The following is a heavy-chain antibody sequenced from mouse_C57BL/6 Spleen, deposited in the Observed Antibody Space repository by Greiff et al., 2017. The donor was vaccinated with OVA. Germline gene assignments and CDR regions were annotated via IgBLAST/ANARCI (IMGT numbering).Heavy chain of an antibody. V-gene: IGHV14-4*01. CDR1: GFNIKDDY. J-gene: IGHJ2*01. CDR3: TKEDYGYDGFFDY. D-gene: IGHD2-2*01. CDR2: IDPENGDT. Sequence: VQLQQSGAELVRPGASVKLSCTASGFNIKDDYMHWVKQRPEQGLEWIGWIDPENGDTEYASKFQGKATITADTSSNTAYLQLSSLTYEDTAVYYCTKEDYGYDGFFDYWGQGTTLTVSS.